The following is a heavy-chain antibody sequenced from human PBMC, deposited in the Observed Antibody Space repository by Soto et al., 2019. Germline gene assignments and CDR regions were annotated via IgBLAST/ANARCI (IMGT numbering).Heavy chain of an antibody. D-gene: IGHD1-1*01. CDR2: IYTSGTT. J-gene: IGHJ4*02. V-gene: IGHV4-4*07. CDR3: AKGTGTVNFAS. Sequence: SETLSLTCMFSGGSVSSDFWSWIRQSAGKGLEWLGRIYTSGTTNYNPSFKSRVSMSVDTSKNQFSLNLRYVTAADTAVYYCAKGTGTVNFASWGQRTLVTVSS. CDR1: GGSVSSDF.